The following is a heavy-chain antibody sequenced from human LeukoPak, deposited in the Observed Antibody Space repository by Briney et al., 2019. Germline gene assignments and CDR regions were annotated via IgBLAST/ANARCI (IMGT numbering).Heavy chain of an antibody. D-gene: IGHD1-26*01. J-gene: IGHJ5*02. V-gene: IGHV4-59*08. CDR2: IYSSGST. Sequence: PSETLSLTCTVSGGSISSYYWSWIRQPPGKGLEWIGYIYSSGSTNYNPSLKSRVTISVDTSKNQFSLKLSSVTAADTAVYYCARQYSGSYSDWFDPWGQGTLVTVSS. CDR3: ARQYSGSYSDWFDP. CDR1: GGSISSYY.